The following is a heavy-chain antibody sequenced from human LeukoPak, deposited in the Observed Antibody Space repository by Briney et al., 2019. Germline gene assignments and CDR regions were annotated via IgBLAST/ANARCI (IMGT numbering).Heavy chain of an antibody. CDR1: GFTFSSYA. CDR3: AKDPGFDILTGYQNDY. Sequence: GGSLRLSCAASGFTFSSYAMSWVRQAPGKGLEWVSAVSGSGGSTYYADSVKGRFTISRDNSKNTLYLQMNSLRAEDTAVYYCAKDPGFDILTGYQNDYWGQGTLVTVSS. V-gene: IGHV3-23*01. CDR2: VSGSGGST. J-gene: IGHJ4*02. D-gene: IGHD3-9*01.